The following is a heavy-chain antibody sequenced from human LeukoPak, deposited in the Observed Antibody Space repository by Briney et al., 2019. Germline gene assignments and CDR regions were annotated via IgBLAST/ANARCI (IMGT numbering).Heavy chain of an antibody. D-gene: IGHD3-22*01. J-gene: IGHJ6*02. V-gene: IGHV3-30*02. CDR3: ASPFSYYNDGSGYHPYGMDV. CDR2: IRYDGSNK. CDR1: GFTFSRHG. Sequence: GGSLRLSCVGSGFTFSRHGLHWVRQAPGKGLEWVAFIRYDGSNKYYADSVKGRFTISRDNSKNTLYLQMNSLRAEDTAVYYCASPFSYYNDGSGYHPYGMDVWGQGTTVTVSS.